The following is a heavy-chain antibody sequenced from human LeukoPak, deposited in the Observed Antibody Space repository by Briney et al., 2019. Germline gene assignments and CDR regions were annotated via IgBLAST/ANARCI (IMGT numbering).Heavy chain of an antibody. D-gene: IGHD2-2*01. Sequence: GGSLRLSCTASGFTFSSYSLNWVRQAPGKGLEWVSSVSTGSNYIYYADSVKGRFTISRDNDKNSLYLQMNSLRVEDTAVYYCARESGNAGSSYWGQGTLVTVSS. CDR2: VSTGSNYI. V-gene: IGHV3-21*01. CDR1: GFTFSSYS. J-gene: IGHJ4*02. CDR3: ARESGNAGSSY.